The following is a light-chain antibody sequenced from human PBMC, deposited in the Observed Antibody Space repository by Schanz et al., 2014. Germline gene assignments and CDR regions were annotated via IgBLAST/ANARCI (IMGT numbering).Light chain of an antibody. CDR2: GAS. Sequence: EIVMTQSPATLSLSPGERATLSCRASQSVSSSYLSWYQQKPGQAPRLLIYGASTRATGIPARFSGSGSGTDFTLTISSLQPEDFAVYYCQQYDAWPRTFGQGTKLEIK. J-gene: IGKJ2*01. CDR1: QSVSSSY. CDR3: QQYDAWPRT. V-gene: IGKV3D-7*01.